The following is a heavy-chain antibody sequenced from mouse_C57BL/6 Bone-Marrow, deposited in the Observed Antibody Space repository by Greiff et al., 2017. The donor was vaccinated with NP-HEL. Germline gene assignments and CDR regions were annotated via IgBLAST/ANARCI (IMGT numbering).Heavy chain of an antibody. CDR2: IWTGGGT. D-gene: IGHD1-1*01. CDR3: ARTDYGSYYAMDY. Sequence: VQVVESGPGLVAPSQSLSITCTVSGFSLTSYAISWVRQPPGKGLEWLGVIWTGGGTNYNSALKSRLSISKDNSKSQVFLKMNSLQTDDTARYYCARTDYGSYYAMDYWGQGTSVTVSS. J-gene: IGHJ4*01. CDR1: GFSLTSYA. V-gene: IGHV2-9-1*01.